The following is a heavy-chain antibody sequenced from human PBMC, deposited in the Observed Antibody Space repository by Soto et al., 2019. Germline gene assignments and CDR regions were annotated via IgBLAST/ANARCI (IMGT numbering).Heavy chain of an antibody. CDR1: GGTFSNYA. CDR2: IIPIFGTP. V-gene: IGHV1-69*13. D-gene: IGHD3-3*01. CDR3: ARACDFWSGPPFYYYYGMDV. Sequence: SVKVSCKASGGTFSNYAFSWVRQAPGQGPEWMGGIIPIFGTPNYAQKFQARLTITADESTSTAYMELSSLRSEDTAVYYCARACDFWSGPPFYYYYGMDVWGQGTTVTVSS. J-gene: IGHJ6*02.